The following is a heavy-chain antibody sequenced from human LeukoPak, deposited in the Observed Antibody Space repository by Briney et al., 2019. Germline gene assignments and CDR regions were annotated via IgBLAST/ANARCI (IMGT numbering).Heavy chain of an antibody. V-gene: IGHV1-46*01. CDR2: INPSGGTT. D-gene: IGHD5-12*01. J-gene: IGHJ4*02. Sequence: ASVKVSCKASGYTFTSYYIHWVRQAPGQGLEWMGIINPSGGTTSYAQKFQGRVTMTRDMSTSTVYMELSSLRSEDTAVYYCARAGGYSGYDLDCWGQGTLVTVSS. CDR1: GYTFTSYY. CDR3: ARAGGYSGYDLDC.